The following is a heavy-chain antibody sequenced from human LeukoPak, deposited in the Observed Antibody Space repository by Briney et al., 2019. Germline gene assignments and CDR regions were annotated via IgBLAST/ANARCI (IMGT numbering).Heavy chain of an antibody. V-gene: IGHV3-21*04. D-gene: IGHD6-6*01. J-gene: IGHJ6*03. CDR3: AKDFTSSSAALMDV. CDR2: ISSSSSYI. CDR1: GFTFSSYS. Sequence: GGSLRLSCAASGFTFSSYSMNWVRQAPGKGLEWVSSISSSSSYIYYADSVKGRFTISRDNAKKSLYLQMNSLRTEDTALYYCAKDFTSSSAALMDVWGKGTTVTVSS.